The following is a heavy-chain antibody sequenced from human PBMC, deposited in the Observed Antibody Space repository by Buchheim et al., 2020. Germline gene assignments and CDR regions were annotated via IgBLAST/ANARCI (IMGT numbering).Heavy chain of an antibody. J-gene: IGHJ6*02. CDR3: ARHKTYSSSTSCYGDGMDV. Sequence: QVQLQQWGAGLLKPSETLSLTCAVYGGSFSGYYWSWIRQPPGKGLEWIGEINHSGSTNYNPSLKSRVTISVDTSKNQFSLKLSSVTAADTAVYYGARHKTYSSSTSCYGDGMDVWGQGTT. CDR2: INHSGST. D-gene: IGHD2-2*01. CDR1: GGSFSGYY. V-gene: IGHV4-34*01.